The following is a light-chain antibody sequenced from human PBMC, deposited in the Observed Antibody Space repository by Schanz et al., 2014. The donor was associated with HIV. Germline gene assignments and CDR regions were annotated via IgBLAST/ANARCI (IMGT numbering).Light chain of an antibody. J-gene: IGLJ1*01. CDR1: SSDVGGYNY. V-gene: IGLV2-14*01. CDR3: AAWDEGLNGLV. CDR2: EVS. Sequence: QSALAQPASVSGSPGQSITISCTGTSSDVGGYNYVSWYQRPPGKAPKLMIYEVSKRPSGVPDRFSGSKSGNTASLTISGLQADDEADYYCAAWDEGLNGLVFGTGTKLTVL.